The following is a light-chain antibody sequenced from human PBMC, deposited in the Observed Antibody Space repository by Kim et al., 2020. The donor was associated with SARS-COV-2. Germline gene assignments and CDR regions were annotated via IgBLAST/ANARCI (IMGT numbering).Light chain of an antibody. CDR2: EVS. V-gene: IGLV2-8*01. CDR1: LSDVGGYDY. CDR3: SSYAGSSNFVL. J-gene: IGLJ2*01. Sequence: QSALTQPPSASGSPGQPVTISCTGTLSDVGGYDYVSWYQQYPGKAPKLLIYEVSKRPSGVPDRFSGSKSGNTASLTVSGLQAEDEADYYCSSYAGSSNFVLFGGGTKLPS.